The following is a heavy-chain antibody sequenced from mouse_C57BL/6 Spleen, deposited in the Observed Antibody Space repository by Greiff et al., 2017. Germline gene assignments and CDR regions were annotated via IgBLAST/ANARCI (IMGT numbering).Heavy chain of an antibody. CDR2: IHPNSGST. J-gene: IGHJ3*01. D-gene: IGHD2-5*01. V-gene: IGHV1-64*01. Sequence: VQLQQPGAELVKPGASVKLSCKASGYTFTSYWMHWVKQRPGQGLEWIGMIHPNSGSTNYNEKFKSKATLTVDKSSSTAYMQLSSLTSEDSAVYYCARRYYSNYDWFAYWGQGTLVTVSA. CDR3: ARRYYSNYDWFAY. CDR1: GYTFTSYW.